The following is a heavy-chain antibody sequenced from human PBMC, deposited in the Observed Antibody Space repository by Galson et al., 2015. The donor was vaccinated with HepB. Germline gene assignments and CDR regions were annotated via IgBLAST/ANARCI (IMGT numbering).Heavy chain of an antibody. V-gene: IGHV2-5*01. CDR2: IYWNDAK. CDR3: ANTMVATLKWDH. J-gene: IGHJ4*01. CDR1: GFSLSTSGVG. D-gene: IGHD5-12*01. Sequence: PALVKPTQTLTLTCTFSGFSLSTSGVGVGWIRQPPGKALECLALIYWNDAKRYSPSLESRVSITKDSSKNQVVLTMTDMDPMDTATYYCANTMVATLKWDHWGHGTLVTVSS.